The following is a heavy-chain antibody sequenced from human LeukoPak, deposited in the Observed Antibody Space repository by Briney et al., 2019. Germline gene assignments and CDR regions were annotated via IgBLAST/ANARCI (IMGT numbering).Heavy chain of an antibody. CDR3: ARDRVYSGIRGYFDY. V-gene: IGHV3-30-3*01. Sequence: PGGSLRLSCAASGFTFSSYAMQWVRQAPGKGLEWVAVISYDGSNKYYADSVKGRFTISRDNPKNTLSLQMNSLRAEDTAVYYCARDRVYSGIRGYFDYWGQGTLVTVSS. CDR2: ISYDGSNK. J-gene: IGHJ4*02. CDR1: GFTFSSYA. D-gene: IGHD1-26*01.